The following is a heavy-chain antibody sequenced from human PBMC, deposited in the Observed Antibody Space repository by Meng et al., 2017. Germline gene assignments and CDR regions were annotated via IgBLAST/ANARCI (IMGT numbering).Heavy chain of an antibody. CDR3: ARAALAYCGGDCRDAFDI. Sequence: ASVKVSCKASGYTFTSYCISWVRQAPGQGLEWMGWISAYNGNTNYAQKLQGRVTMTTDTSTSTAYMELRSLRSDDTAVYYCARAALAYCGGDCRDAFDIWGQGTMVTVSS. CDR1: GYTFTSYC. V-gene: IGHV1-18*01. D-gene: IGHD2-21*02. CDR2: ISAYNGNT. J-gene: IGHJ3*02.